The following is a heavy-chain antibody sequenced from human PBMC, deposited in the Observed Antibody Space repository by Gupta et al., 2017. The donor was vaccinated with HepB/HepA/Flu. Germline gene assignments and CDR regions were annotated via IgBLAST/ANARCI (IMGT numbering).Heavy chain of an antibody. CDR3: AKSAERYQLLHPDRASPLDY. CDR2: ISGSGGST. D-gene: IGHD2-2*01. V-gene: IGHV3-23*01. CDR1: GFTFSSYA. Sequence: EVQLLESGGGLVQPGGSLRLSCAASGFTFSSYAMIWVRQAPGKGLEWVSAISGSGGSTYYADSLKGRCTISRDNSKNTLYLQRNSLRAEDTAVYYCAKSAERYQLLHPDRASPLDYWGHGTLVTVSS. J-gene: IGHJ4*01.